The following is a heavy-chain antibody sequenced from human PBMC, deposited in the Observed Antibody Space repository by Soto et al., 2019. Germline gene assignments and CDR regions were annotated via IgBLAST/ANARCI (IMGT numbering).Heavy chain of an antibody. CDR3: ASRNGYCSSTSCPYYFDY. J-gene: IGHJ4*02. D-gene: IGHD2-2*01. Sequence: GESLKISCKGSGYSFTSYWIVLVRQMPGKGLEWMGIIYPGDSDTRYSPSFQGQVTISADKSISTAYLQWSSLKASDTAMYYCASRNGYCSSTSCPYYFDYWGQGTLVTVSS. CDR2: IYPGDSDT. V-gene: IGHV5-51*01. CDR1: GYSFTSYW.